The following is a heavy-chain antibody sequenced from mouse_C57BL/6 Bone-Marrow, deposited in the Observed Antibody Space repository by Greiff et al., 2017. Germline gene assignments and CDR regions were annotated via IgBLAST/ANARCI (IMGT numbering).Heavy chain of an antibody. D-gene: IGHD2-5*01. V-gene: IGHV1-15*01. Sequence: QVQLKESGAELVRPGASVTLSCKASGYTFTDYEMHWVKQTPVHGLEWIGAIDPETGGTAYNQKFKGKAILTADKSSSTAYMELRSLTSEDSAVYYCTRDYSNYVDYWGQGTTLTVSS. J-gene: IGHJ2*01. CDR3: TRDYSNYVDY. CDR1: GYTFTDYE. CDR2: IDPETGGT.